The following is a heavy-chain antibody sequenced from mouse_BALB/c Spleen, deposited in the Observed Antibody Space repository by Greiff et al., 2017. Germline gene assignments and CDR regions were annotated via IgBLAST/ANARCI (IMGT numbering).Heavy chain of an antibody. J-gene: IGHJ2*01. V-gene: IGHV5-6-5*01. CDR1: GFTFSSYA. D-gene: IGHD1-1*01. CDR3: ARGAYGSSYVLDY. Sequence: EVMLVESGGGLAKPGGSLKLSCAASGFTFSSYAMSWVRQTPEKRLEWVASISSGGSTYYPDSVKGRFTISRDNARNILYLQMSSLRSEDTAMYYCARGAYGSSYVLDYWGQGTTLTVSS. CDR2: ISSGGST.